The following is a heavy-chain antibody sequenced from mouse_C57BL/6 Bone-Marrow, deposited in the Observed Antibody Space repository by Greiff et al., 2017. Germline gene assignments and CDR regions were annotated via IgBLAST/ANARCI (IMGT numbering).Heavy chain of an antibody. CDR3: ARLYYYGSRSFDY. Sequence: EVNVVESGGGLVKPGGSLKLSCAASGFTFSDYGMHWVRQAPEKGLEWVAYISSSSSTIYYADTVKGRFTISRDNAKNTLFLQMTSLKSEDTAMYYCARLYYYGSRSFDYWGQGTTLTVSS. D-gene: IGHD1-1*01. CDR2: ISSSSSTI. J-gene: IGHJ2*01. CDR1: GFTFSDYG. V-gene: IGHV5-17*01.